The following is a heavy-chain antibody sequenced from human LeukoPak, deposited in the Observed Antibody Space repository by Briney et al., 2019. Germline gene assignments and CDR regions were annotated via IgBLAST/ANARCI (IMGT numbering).Heavy chain of an antibody. J-gene: IGHJ5*02. V-gene: IGHV4-59*01. D-gene: IGHD3-10*01. Sequence: SETLSLTCTVSGGSNSAYFWSWIRQTPGKGLEWIGYISYTGSTNYNPALKSRVTISVDTSKNQFSLQLTSVTAADTAVYYCARDDYRGVTNFDPWGQGTLVTVSS. CDR1: GGSNSAYF. CDR3: ARDDYRGVTNFDP. CDR2: ISYTGST.